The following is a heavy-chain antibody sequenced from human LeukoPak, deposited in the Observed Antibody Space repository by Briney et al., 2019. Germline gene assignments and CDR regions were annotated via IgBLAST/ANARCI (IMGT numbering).Heavy chain of an antibody. CDR1: GDSISTYY. CDR3: ARYCTSASCYTDAFDI. Sequence: PSETLSLTCTVSGDSISTYYWSWIRQPPGKGLEWLGYIYHSGSTKYNPSLKSRVTISVDTPKNQFSLKLRSVTAADTAVYYCARYCTSASCYTDAFDIWGQGTMVTVSS. D-gene: IGHD2-2*02. J-gene: IGHJ3*02. CDR2: IYHSGST. V-gene: IGHV4-59*01.